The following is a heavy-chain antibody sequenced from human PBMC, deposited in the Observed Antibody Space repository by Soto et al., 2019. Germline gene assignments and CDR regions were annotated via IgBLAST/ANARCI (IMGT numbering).Heavy chain of an antibody. CDR2: ISISGGNT. Sequence: EVQLLESGGGLVQPGGSLRLSCAASGLPFSSHAMSWVRQAPGTGLEWVSSISISGGNTYYADSVRGRFTISRDNSNNTLYLHMNSLTAEDTAIYYCANEIRPNDYWGQGTLVTFSS. D-gene: IGHD4-17*01. CDR3: ANEIRPNDY. CDR1: GLPFSSHA. V-gene: IGHV3-23*01. J-gene: IGHJ4*02.